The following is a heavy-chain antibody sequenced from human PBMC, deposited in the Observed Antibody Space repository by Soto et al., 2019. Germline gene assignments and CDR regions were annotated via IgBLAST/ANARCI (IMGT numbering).Heavy chain of an antibody. Sequence: TSETLSLTCTVSGGSISSYYWSWIRQPPGKGLEWIGYIYYSGSTNYNPSIKSRVTISVDTSKNQFSLEMSSVTAADTAVYYCARHSGYDSPVAYWGQGTLVTVSS. CDR2: IYYSGST. CDR3: ARHSGYDSPVAY. J-gene: IGHJ4*02. CDR1: GGSISSYY. D-gene: IGHD5-12*01. V-gene: IGHV4-59*08.